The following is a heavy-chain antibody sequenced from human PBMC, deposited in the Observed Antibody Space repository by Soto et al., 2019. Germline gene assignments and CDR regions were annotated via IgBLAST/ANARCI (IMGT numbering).Heavy chain of an antibody. CDR3: ARDLGWGGNSAVDY. V-gene: IGHV3-33*01. CDR2: IWYDGSNK. Sequence: QVQLVESGGGVVQPGRSLRLSCAASGLTFSSYGMHWVRQAPGKGLEWVAVIWYDGSNKYYADSVKGRFTISRDNSKNTLYLQMNSLRAEDTAVYYCARDLGWGGNSAVDYWGQGTLVTVSS. D-gene: IGHD2-21*02. CDR1: GLTFSSYG. J-gene: IGHJ4*02.